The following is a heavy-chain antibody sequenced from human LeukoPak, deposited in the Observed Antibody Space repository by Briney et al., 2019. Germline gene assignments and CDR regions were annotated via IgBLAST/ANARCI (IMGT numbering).Heavy chain of an antibody. V-gene: IGHV3-7*01. D-gene: IGHD4-11*01. J-gene: IGHJ4*02. CDR3: AREDHSNYLY. CDR2: IKQDGHTT. CDR1: GFSFSNYW. Sequence: GGSLRLSCAASGFSFSNYWMPWVRQAPGKGLEWVASIKQDGHTTFYPGSMDGRFTITRANTNNSLYRQTNSLRAEDTAMYYCAREDHSNYLYWGQGALVTVSP.